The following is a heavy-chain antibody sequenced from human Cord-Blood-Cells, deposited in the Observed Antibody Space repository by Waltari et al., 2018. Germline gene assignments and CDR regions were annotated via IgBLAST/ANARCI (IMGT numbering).Heavy chain of an antibody. J-gene: IGHJ4*02. D-gene: IGHD3-22*01. CDR3: AADGGAYDSSCYYFDY. CDR2: IVVGSGNT. CDR1: GFTFTSSA. V-gene: IGHV1-58*01. Sequence: QMQLVQSGPEVKKPGTSVKVSCKASGFTFTSSAVQWVRQARGQRLEWIGWIVVGSGNTNYAQKFQERVTITRDMSTSTAYMELSSLRSEDTAVYYCAADGGAYDSSCYYFDYWGQGTLVTVSS.